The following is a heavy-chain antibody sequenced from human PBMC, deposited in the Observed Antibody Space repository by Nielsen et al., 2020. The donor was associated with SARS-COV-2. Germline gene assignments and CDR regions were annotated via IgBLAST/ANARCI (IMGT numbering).Heavy chain of an antibody. J-gene: IGHJ4*02. CDR3: ARVDSGSYNVYMIY. Sequence: SETLSLTCTVSGGSISSSSYYWGWIRQPPGKVLEWIGSIYYSGSTYYNPSLKSRVTISVDTSKNQFSLKLSSVTAADTAVYYCARVDSGSYNVYMIYWGQGTLVTVSS. CDR2: IYYSGST. V-gene: IGHV4-39*07. D-gene: IGHD1-26*01. CDR1: GGSISSSSYY.